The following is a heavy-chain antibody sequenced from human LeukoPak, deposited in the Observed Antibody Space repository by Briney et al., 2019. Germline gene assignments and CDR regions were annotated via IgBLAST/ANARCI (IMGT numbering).Heavy chain of an antibody. Sequence: ASVKVSCKASGYPFTSYGISWVRQAPGQGLEWMGWISAYNGNRNHAQKLQGRVTMTTDTSTSTAYMELRSLRSDDTAVYYCARVDYVPSYYYYYMDVWGKGTTVTVSS. V-gene: IGHV1-18*01. CDR1: GYPFTSYG. CDR2: ISAYNGNR. CDR3: ARVDYVPSYYYYYMDV. J-gene: IGHJ6*03. D-gene: IGHD4/OR15-4a*01.